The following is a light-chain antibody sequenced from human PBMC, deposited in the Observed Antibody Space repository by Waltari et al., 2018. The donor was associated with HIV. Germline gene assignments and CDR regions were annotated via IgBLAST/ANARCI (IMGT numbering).Light chain of an antibody. Sequence: VLSQSPGPLSLSPGERATLSCRASQCVSSDFLAWYQQKVGQAPRLLIYGATTRATGIPDRFSGSGSETDFILTIRSLGTEDFAVYYCDQYGRSLTAFGQGTKVEIK. CDR1: QCVSSDF. J-gene: IGKJ1*01. CDR3: DQYGRSLTA. CDR2: GAT. V-gene: IGKV3-20*01.